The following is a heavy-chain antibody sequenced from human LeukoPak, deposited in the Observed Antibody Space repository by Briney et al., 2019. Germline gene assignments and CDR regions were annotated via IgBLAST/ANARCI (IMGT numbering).Heavy chain of an antibody. CDR1: GGSISSGSYY. Sequence: SETLSLTCTVSGGSISSGSYYWSWIRQPAGKGLEWIGRIYTSGSTNYNPSLKSRVTISVDTSKNQFSLKLSSVTAADTAVYYCARLAVAGTPDDYWGQGTLVTVSS. CDR2: IYTSGST. V-gene: IGHV4-61*02. D-gene: IGHD6-19*01. CDR3: ARLAVAGTPDDY. J-gene: IGHJ4*02.